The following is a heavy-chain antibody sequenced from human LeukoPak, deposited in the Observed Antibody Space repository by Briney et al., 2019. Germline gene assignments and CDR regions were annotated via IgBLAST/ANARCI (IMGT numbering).Heavy chain of an antibody. Sequence: GGSLRPSCAASGFTFSSYAMHWVRQAPGKGLEYVSAISSNGGSTYYANSVKGRFTISRDNSKNTLYLQMGSLRAEDMAVYYCARDGGGIAAAYYFDYWGQGTLVTVSS. D-gene: IGHD6-13*01. CDR3: ARDGGGIAAAYYFDY. CDR1: GFTFSSYA. J-gene: IGHJ4*02. V-gene: IGHV3-64*01. CDR2: ISSNGGST.